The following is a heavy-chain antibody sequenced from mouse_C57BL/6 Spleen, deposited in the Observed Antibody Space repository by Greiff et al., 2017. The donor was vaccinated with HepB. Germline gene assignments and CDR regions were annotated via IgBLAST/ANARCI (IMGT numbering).Heavy chain of an antibody. V-gene: IGHV1-50*01. Sequence: QVQLQQPGAELVKPGASVKLSCKASGYTFTSYWMQWVKQRPGQGLEWIGEIDPSDSYTNYNQKFKGKATLTVDTSSSTAYMQRSSRTSEDSAVYYCARRQLRFYCDYWGQGTTRTVSS. J-gene: IGHJ2*01. CDR3: ARRQLRFYCDY. CDR1: GYTFTSYW. D-gene: IGHD3-2*02. CDR2: IDPSDSYT.